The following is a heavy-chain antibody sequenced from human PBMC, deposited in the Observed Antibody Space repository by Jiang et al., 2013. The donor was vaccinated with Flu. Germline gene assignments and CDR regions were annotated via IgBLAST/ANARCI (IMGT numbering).Heavy chain of an antibody. CDR1: RDSVSANSAA. J-gene: IGHJ3*02. CDR3: ARSVDTAMSSDAFDI. D-gene: IGHD5-18*01. Sequence: QTLSLTCAIVRDSVSANSAALGTGSGTSPSTGLEWLGRTYYRSKWYSDYAVSVKSRITINPDTSKNQFSLQLNSVTPEDTAVYYCARSVDTAMSSDAFDIWGQGTLVAVSS. CDR2: TYYRSKWYS. V-gene: IGHV6-1*01.